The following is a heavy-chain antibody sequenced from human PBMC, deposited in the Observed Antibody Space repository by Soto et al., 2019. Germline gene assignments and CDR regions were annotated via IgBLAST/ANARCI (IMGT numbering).Heavy chain of an antibody. V-gene: IGHV3-7*01. CDR3: ARPEVTTPWYFDH. D-gene: IGHD4-17*01. CDR1: GFTFSSYW. Sequence: PGGSLRLSCAASGFTFSSYWMSWVRQAPGKGLEWVANINQDGSEKYYMDSVKGRFTISRDNAKNSLYLQMNSLRAEDTAVYYCARPEVTTPWYFDHWGQGALVTVSS. J-gene: IGHJ4*02. CDR2: INQDGSEK.